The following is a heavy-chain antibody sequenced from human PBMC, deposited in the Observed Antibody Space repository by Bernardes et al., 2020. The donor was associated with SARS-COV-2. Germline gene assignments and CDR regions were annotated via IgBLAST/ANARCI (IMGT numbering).Heavy chain of an antibody. D-gene: IGHD1-20*01. J-gene: IGHJ6*02. V-gene: IGHV4-59*01. CDR2: IYYSGST. CDR1: GGSISSYY. Sequence: SETLSLTCTVSGGSISSYYWSWIRQPPGKGLEWIGYIYYSGSTNYNPSLKSRVTISVDTSKNQFSLKLSSVTAADTAVYYCARGRGYNWNYYYYYGMDVWGQGTTVNVS. CDR3: ARGRGYNWNYYYYYGMDV.